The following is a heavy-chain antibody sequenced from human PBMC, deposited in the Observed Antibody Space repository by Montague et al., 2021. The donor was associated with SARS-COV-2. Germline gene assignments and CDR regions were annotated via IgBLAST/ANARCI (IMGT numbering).Heavy chain of an antibody. J-gene: IGHJ4*02. D-gene: IGHD6-19*01. V-gene: IGHV3-30*09. CDR3: VRASLIKARIAVAGTTVY. CDR2: ISYDGSNK. Sequence: SLRLSCAASGFTFNNYAMPWVRQAPGKGLEWVSIISYDGSNKYYADSVKGRFAISRDNSKNTPYLQMNSLRAEDTAVYYCVRASLIKARIAVAGTTVYWGQGTLVTISS. CDR1: GFTFNNYA.